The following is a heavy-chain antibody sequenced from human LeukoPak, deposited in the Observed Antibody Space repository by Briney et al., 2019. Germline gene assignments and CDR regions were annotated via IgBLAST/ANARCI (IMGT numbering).Heavy chain of an antibody. J-gene: IGHJ4*02. CDR2: INLNSGGT. D-gene: IGHD2-15*01. Sequence: ASVKVSCKASGYTFTDYYMHWVRQAPGQGLEWMGLINLNSGGTNFAQRFQGRVTMTRDTSISTAYMDLSRLISDDTAVYYCARDAGYCTGGSCWYFDHWGQGTLVTVSS. CDR1: GYTFTDYY. CDR3: ARDAGYCTGGSCWYFDH. V-gene: IGHV1-2*02.